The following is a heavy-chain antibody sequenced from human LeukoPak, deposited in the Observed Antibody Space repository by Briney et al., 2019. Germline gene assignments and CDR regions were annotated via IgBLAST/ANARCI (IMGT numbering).Heavy chain of an antibody. CDR1: GFTFSSYS. CDR2: ISSSSSYI. V-gene: IGHV3-21*01. J-gene: IGHJ2*01. CDR3: PRPPEGSWYFDL. Sequence: GGSLRLSCAASGFTFSSYSMNWVRQAPGKGLEWVSSISSSSSYIYYADSVKGRFTISRDNAKNSLYLQMNSLRAEDTAVYYCPRPPEGSWYFDLGAVAPWSLSPQ.